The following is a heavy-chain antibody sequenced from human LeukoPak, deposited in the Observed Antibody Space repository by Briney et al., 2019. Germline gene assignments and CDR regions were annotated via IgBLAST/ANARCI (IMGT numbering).Heavy chain of an antibody. Sequence: SETLSLTCAVYGGSFSGYYWSWIRQPPGKGLEWIGEINHSGSTNYNPSLKSRVTISVDTSKNQFSLKLSSVTAADTAVYYCARSKMGEYFDYWGQGTLVTVSS. CDR2: INHSGST. D-gene: IGHD3-16*01. CDR1: GGSFSGYY. V-gene: IGHV4-34*01. CDR3: ARSKMGEYFDY. J-gene: IGHJ4*02.